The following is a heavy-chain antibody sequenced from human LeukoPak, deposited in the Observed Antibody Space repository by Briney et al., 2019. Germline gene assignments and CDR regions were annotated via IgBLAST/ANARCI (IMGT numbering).Heavy chain of an antibody. CDR1: GFIFDTYG. D-gene: IGHD2-2*01. J-gene: IGHJ4*02. Sequence: PGRSLRLSCAASGFIFDTYGMHWVRQAPGKGLEWVAVIWYDGSNKYYADSVKGRFTISRDNSKNTLYLQMNSLRAEDTAVYYCAREATAQPFDYWGQGTLVTVSS. CDR2: IWYDGSNK. CDR3: AREATAQPFDY. V-gene: IGHV3-33*01.